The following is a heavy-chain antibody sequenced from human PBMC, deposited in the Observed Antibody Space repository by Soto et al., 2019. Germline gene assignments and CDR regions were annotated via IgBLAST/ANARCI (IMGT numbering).Heavy chain of an antibody. J-gene: IGHJ4*02. Sequence: SETLSLTCTVSGGSISSYYWSWIRQPPGKGLEWIGYIYYSGSTNYNPSLKSRVTISVDTSKNQFSLKLSSVTAADTAAYYCASGYDSSGFDYWGQGTLVTVSS. D-gene: IGHD3-22*01. V-gene: IGHV4-59*01. CDR2: IYYSGST. CDR3: ASGYDSSGFDY. CDR1: GGSISSYY.